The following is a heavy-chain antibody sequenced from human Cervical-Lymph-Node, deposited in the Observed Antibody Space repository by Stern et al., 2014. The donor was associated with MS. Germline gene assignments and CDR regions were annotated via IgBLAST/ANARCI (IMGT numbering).Heavy chain of an antibody. J-gene: IGHJ6*02. Sequence: ESGPALVKPTQTLTLTCTFSGFSLSTRGMCVSWIRQPPGKALEWLALIAWDEDKFYSTSLKTRLTISKDTSKNQVVLTMTNVDPVDTATYYCARSGTYYPHYYYGMDVWGQGTTVTVSS. CDR2: IAWDEDK. D-gene: IGHD1-26*01. CDR1: GFSLSTRGMC. CDR3: ARSGTYYPHYYYGMDV. V-gene: IGHV2-70*01.